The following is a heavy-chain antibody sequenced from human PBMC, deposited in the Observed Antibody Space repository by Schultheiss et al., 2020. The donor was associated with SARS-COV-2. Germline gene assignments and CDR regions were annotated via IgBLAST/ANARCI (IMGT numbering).Heavy chain of an antibody. Sequence: ASVKVSCKASGYTFTGYYMHWVRQAPGQGLEWMGWINPNSGGTNYAQKFRGRVTMTTNSSTSTAYMELRSLRSDDTAVYYCARLRWELRYHYYYSMDVWGLGTTVTVSS. CDR3: ARLRWELRYHYYYSMDV. J-gene: IGHJ6*02. V-gene: IGHV1-2*02. CDR1: GYTFTGYY. CDR2: INPNSGGT. D-gene: IGHD4-23*01.